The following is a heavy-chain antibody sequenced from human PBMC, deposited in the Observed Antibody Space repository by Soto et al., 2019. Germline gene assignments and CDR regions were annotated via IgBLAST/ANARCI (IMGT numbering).Heavy chain of an antibody. CDR3: AGTTYYYDSSGYERGAYYYYGIDV. D-gene: IGHD3-22*01. J-gene: IGHJ6*02. Sequence: GESLKISCKGSGYSFTSYWIGWVRQMPGKGLEWMGIIYPGDSDTRYSPSSQGQVTISADKSISTAYLQWSSLKASDTAMYYCAGTTYYYDSSGYERGAYYYYGIDVWGQGTTVTVSS. CDR2: IYPGDSDT. V-gene: IGHV5-51*01. CDR1: GYSFTSYW.